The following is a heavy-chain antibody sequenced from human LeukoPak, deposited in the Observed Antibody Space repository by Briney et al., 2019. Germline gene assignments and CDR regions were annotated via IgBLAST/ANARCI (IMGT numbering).Heavy chain of an antibody. CDR1: GFTVSSKY. J-gene: IGHJ4*02. CDR2: IYSGGDT. CDR3: ARDRNLEIAVAGTIFDY. Sequence: PGGSLRLSCAASGFTVSSKYMSWVRQAPGKGLEWVSVIYSGGDTYYADSVKGRFTISRDNSKNMIYLEMSSLKAEDTAVYYCARDRNLEIAVAGTIFDYWGQGTLVTSPQ. D-gene: IGHD6-19*01. V-gene: IGHV3-66*01.